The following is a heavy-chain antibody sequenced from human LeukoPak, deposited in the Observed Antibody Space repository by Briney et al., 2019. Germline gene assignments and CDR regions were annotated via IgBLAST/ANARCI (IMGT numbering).Heavy chain of an antibody. J-gene: IGHJ4*02. Sequence: GGSLRLSCVASAITFSDYYMSWIRQAPGKGLEWVSYISGSGSTKYYADSVEGRFTISRDNAKNSLYLQMNSPRAEDTAVYYCARGGYCSNVVCYTSRSLDYWGQGTLVTVSS. CDR1: AITFSDYY. CDR2: ISGSGSTK. V-gene: IGHV3-11*01. CDR3: ARGGYCSNVVCYTSRSLDY. D-gene: IGHD2-8*01.